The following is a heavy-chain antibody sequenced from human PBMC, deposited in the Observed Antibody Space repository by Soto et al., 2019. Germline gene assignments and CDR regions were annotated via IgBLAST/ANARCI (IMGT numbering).Heavy chain of an antibody. CDR2: ISPSGVNT. J-gene: IGHJ5*02. V-gene: IGHV1-46*03. CDR1: GYSFTSHY. CDR3: ARDESWQDLVWWFDP. Sequence: QAQLVQSGAEVKKPGASVKISCKAIGYSFTSHYMHWVRQAPGQGLEWMETISPSGVNTGYAQKFQGRVTRTTDTSTSTVYMELTSLRSEDTAVYYCARDESWQDLVWWFDPLGQGTLVTGSS. D-gene: IGHD6-13*01.